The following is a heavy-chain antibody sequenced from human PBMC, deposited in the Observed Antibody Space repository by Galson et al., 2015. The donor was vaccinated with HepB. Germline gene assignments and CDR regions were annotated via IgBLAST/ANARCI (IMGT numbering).Heavy chain of an antibody. CDR3: AKDLKGGYYGLFDY. Sequence: SLRLSCAASGFTFSSYGMHWVRQAPGKGLEWVAVISFDGSNIYYADSVKGRFTISRDNSKNTLYLQMNSLRPEDTAVFYCAKDLKGGYYGLFDYWGQGTLVTVSS. V-gene: IGHV3-30*18. J-gene: IGHJ4*02. CDR1: GFTFSSYG. D-gene: IGHD1-26*01. CDR2: ISFDGSNI.